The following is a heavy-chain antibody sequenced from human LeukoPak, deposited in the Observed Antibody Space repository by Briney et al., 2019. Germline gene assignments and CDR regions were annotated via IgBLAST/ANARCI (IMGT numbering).Heavy chain of an antibody. Sequence: GGSLRLSCAASGFTFSDYNMRWIRQAPGKGLEWVSSISRSGSTKYYADSVKGRFTISRDNAKNSLFLQMNSLRAEDTAVYYCACLTTADAFDIWGQGTMVTVSS. CDR3: ACLTTADAFDI. CDR2: ISRSGSTK. V-gene: IGHV3-11*01. J-gene: IGHJ3*02. CDR1: GFTFSDYN. D-gene: IGHD3-22*01.